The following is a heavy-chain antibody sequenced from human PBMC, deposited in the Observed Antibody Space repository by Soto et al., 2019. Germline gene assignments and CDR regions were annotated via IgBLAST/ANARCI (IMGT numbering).Heavy chain of an antibody. CDR1: GFTFSNAW. CDR2: IKIKTDGGTT. D-gene: IGHD3-22*01. Sequence: GGSLRLSCAASGFTFSNAWINWVRHAPGKGLEWGGRIKIKTDGGTTDYAEPVKGRFAISRDDSNNMVYLQINSLKIEDTAVYYCTTDSYSTIIIVRFDYWGHGTLVTVSS. V-gene: IGHV3-15*07. J-gene: IGHJ4*01. CDR3: TTDSYSTIIIVRFDY.